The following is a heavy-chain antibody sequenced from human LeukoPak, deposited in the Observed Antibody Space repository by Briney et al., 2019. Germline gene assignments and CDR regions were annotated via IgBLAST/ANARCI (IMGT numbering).Heavy chain of an antibody. Sequence: SETLSLTCTVSGGSITSYYWSWLRQPAGKGLEWIGRIYSSGTTNYNPSLKSRVTMSIDTTQFSLKLSSVTAADTAVYFCACGVAAAGWLYFDYWGQGSLVTVSS. CDR3: ACGVAAAGWLYFDY. D-gene: IGHD6-13*01. J-gene: IGHJ4*02. V-gene: IGHV4-4*07. CDR1: GGSITSYY. CDR2: IYSSGTT.